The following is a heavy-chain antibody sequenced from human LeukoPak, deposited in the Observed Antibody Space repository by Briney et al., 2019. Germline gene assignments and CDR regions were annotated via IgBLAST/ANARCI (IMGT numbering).Heavy chain of an antibody. CDR3: ARGLTTVVSWFDP. D-gene: IGHD4-23*01. Sequence: SETLSLTCAVSGGSISSGGYSWSWIRQPPGKGLEWIGYIYHSGSTYYNPSLKSRVTISVDRSKNQFSLKLSSVTAADTAVYYCARGLTTVVSWFDPWGQGTLVTVSS. CDR1: GGSISSGGYS. CDR2: IYHSGST. J-gene: IGHJ5*02. V-gene: IGHV4-30-2*01.